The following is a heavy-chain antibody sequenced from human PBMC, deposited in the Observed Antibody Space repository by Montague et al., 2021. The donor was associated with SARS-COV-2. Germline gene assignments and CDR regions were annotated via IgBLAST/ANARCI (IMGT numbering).Heavy chain of an antibody. CDR1: GYSISSGYY. D-gene: IGHD4-11*01. V-gene: IGHV4-38-2*02. J-gene: IGHJ6*02. CDR3: ARDDYTPGDYYYYYGMDV. CDR2: IYHSGST. Sequence: SETLSLTCTVSGYSISSGYYWGWIRQPPGKGLEWIGSIYHSGSTYYNPSLKSRVTISADTSKNQFSLKLSSVTAADTAVYYCARDDYTPGDYYYYYGMDVWGQGTTVTVSS.